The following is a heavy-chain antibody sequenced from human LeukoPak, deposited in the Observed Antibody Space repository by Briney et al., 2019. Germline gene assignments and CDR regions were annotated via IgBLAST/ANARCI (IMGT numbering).Heavy chain of an antibody. V-gene: IGHV1-18*01. CDR3: ARGQESGIVVVPAAMPYWFDP. CDR2: ISAYNGNT. J-gene: IGHJ5*02. D-gene: IGHD2-2*01. Sequence: GASVKVSCKASGYTFTSYGISWVRQATGQGLEWMGWISAYNGNTNYAQKLQGRVTMTTDTSTSTAYMELRSLRSDDTAVYYCARGQESGIVVVPAAMPYWFDPWGQGTLVTVSS. CDR1: GYTFTSYG.